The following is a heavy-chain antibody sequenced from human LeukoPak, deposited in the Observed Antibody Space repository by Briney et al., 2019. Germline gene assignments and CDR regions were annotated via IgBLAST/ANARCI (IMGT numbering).Heavy chain of an antibody. V-gene: IGHV4-59*01. J-gene: IGHJ6*02. CDR3: ARDDIAAAGAYGMDV. CDR1: GGSISSYY. Sequence: KSSETLSLTCTVSGGSISSYYWSWIRQPPGKGLEWIGYVYYSGSTNYNPSLKSRVTISVDTSKNQFSLKLSSVTAADTAVYYCARDDIAAAGAYGMDVWGQGTTVTVYS. D-gene: IGHD6-13*01. CDR2: VYYSGST.